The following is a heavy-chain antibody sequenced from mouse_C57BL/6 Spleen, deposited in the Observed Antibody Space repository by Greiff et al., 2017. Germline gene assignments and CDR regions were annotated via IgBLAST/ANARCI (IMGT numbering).Heavy chain of an antibody. CDR3: ARWDYGAY. CDR2: ILPGSGST. J-gene: IGHJ3*01. Sequence: QVQLQQSGAELMKPGASVKLSCKATGYTFTGYWIEWVKQRPGHGLEWIGEILPGSGSTNYNDKFKGKATFTADTSSNTAYMQLSSLTTEDSAIYYCARWDYGAYWGQGTLVTVSA. D-gene: IGHD1-1*01. V-gene: IGHV1-9*01. CDR1: GYTFTGYW.